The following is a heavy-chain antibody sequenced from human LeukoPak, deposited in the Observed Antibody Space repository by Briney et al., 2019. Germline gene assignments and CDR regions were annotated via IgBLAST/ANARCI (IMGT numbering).Heavy chain of an antibody. D-gene: IGHD2-2*01. J-gene: IGHJ3*02. CDR2: INSNGRTT. V-gene: IGHV3-64*02. CDR1: GFTFSISV. CDR3: ARGDQLLFDAFDI. Sequence: PGGSLRLSCAASGFTFSISVMHWVRQAPGEGVEFVSTINSNGRTTNYADSVKGRFTVSRDNSKNTLYLQMGGLRVEDMAVYYCARGDQLLFDAFDIWGQGTMVTVSS.